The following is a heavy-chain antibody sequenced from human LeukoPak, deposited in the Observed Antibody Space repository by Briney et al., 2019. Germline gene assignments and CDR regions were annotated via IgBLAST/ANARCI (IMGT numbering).Heavy chain of an antibody. CDR1: GFTFSSYG. J-gene: IGHJ4*02. Sequence: GGSLRLSCAASGFTFSSYGMHWVRQAPDKGLEGVAVIWYDGSNKYYADSVKGRFTISRDNSKNTLYLQMNSLRAEDTAVYYCARDHGSGSYFSHCDYWGQGTLVTVSS. V-gene: IGHV3-33*01. CDR2: IWYDGSNK. CDR3: ARDHGSGSYFSHCDY. D-gene: IGHD3-10*01.